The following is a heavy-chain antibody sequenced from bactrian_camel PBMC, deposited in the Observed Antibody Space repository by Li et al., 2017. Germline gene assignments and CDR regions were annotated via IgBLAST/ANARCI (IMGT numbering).Heavy chain of an antibody. D-gene: IGHD3*01. V-gene: IGHV3S1*01. Sequence: HVQLVESGGGSVQAGGSLRLSCAASGSRFSAKCMAWFRQAPGKEREGVAVIYAGAGSTYYGDSVKGRFAISKDSAKNTPYLQMNSLKPEDTAIYYCAALGGMRWGPVGGVCSKYAMDYWGKGTQVTVS. CDR2: IYAGAGST. CDR1: GSRFSAKC. J-gene: IGHJ7*01.